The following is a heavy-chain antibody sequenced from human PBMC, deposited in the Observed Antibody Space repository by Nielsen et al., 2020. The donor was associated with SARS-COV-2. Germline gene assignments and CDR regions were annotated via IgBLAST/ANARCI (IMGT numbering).Heavy chain of an antibody. CDR3: AKGYYGSGRSGWFDP. J-gene: IGHJ5*02. CDR2: ITDSGGST. D-gene: IGHD3-10*01. CDR1: GFTFSSYA. V-gene: IGHV3-23*01. Sequence: GESLKISCAASGFTFSSYAMSWVRQAPGKGLEWVSAITDSGGSTYYADSVKGWFTISRDNSKNTLYLQMNSLRAEDTAVYYCAKGYYGSGRSGWFDPWGQGTLVTVSS.